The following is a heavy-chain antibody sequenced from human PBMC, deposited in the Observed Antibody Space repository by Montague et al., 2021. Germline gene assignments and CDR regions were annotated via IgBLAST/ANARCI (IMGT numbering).Heavy chain of an antibody. CDR3: MRCSGFEAGDF. CDR2: MNSSGAS. D-gene: IGHD3-22*01. CDR1: GASFNAYY. Sequence: SETLSLTCVVYGASFNAYYWSWIRQPPGKGLEWIGEMNSSGASNYNPSLTSRVTISVDTPKKQFSLNLRSMTAADTAMYYCMRCSGFEAGDFWGQGTQVIVSS. V-gene: IGHV4-34*01. J-gene: IGHJ4*02.